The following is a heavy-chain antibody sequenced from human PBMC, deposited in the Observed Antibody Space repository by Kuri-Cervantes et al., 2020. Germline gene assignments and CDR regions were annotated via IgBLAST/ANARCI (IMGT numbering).Heavy chain of an antibody. CDR3: ARDRGFMFDY. V-gene: IGHV3-48*01. CDR2: ISSSGSTI. D-gene: IGHD3-16*01. CDR1: GFTLSSYS. J-gene: IGHJ4*02. Sequence: GESLKISCAASGFTLSSYSMSWVRRAPGKGLEWVSYISSSGSTIYYADSVKGRFTISRDNARASLYLQMNSLRAEDTAAYYCARDRGFMFDYCAQGTLVTVSS.